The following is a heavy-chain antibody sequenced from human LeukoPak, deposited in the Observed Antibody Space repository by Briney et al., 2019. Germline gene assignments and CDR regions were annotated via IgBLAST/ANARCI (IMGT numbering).Heavy chain of an antibody. CDR3: AREGTGTTDY. V-gene: IGHV4-39*02. CDR2: IYYTGNT. Sequence: SETLSLTCTVSGGSISSSSYYWGWIRQPPGKGLEWIGSIYYTGNTYYNPSLKSRVTISVDTSKNQFSLKLSSMTAADTAVYYCAREGTGTTDYWGQGTLVTVSS. D-gene: IGHD1-1*01. CDR1: GGSISSSSYY. J-gene: IGHJ4*02.